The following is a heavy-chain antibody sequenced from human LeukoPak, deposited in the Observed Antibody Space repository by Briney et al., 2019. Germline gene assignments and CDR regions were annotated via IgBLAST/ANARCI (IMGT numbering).Heavy chain of an antibody. J-gene: IGHJ4*02. D-gene: IGHD6-19*01. CDR1: GFTVSSNY. V-gene: IGHV3-53*01. CDR2: IYGGGST. CDR3: ASWPGGWYGEDS. Sequence: GGSLRLSCEASGFTVSSNYMSWVRQAPGKGLEWISVIYGGGSTYYADSVKGRFTISRDTSKNTLYLQMNSLRAEDTAVYYCASWPGGWYGEDSWGQGTLVTVSS.